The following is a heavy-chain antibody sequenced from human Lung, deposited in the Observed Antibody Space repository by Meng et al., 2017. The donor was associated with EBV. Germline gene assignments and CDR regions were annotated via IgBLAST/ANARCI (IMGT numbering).Heavy chain of an antibody. CDR1: GCSISSGGYY. D-gene: IGHD6-6*01. Sequence: GQLQEAGPGLVKPSQTLSLTCTVSGCSISSGGYYWSWIRQHPGKGLEWIGYIYYSGSTYYNPSLKSLVTISVDTSKNQFSLKLSSVTAADTAVYYCARVVAGRYNWFDPWGQGTLVTVSS. J-gene: IGHJ5*02. V-gene: IGHV4-31*01. CDR2: IYYSGST. CDR3: ARVVAGRYNWFDP.